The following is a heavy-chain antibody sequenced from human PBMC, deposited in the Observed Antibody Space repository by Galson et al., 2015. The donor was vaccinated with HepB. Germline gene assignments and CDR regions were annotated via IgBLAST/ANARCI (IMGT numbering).Heavy chain of an antibody. J-gene: IGHJ6*02. CDR1: GYTFTRYY. CDR2: INPSGGST. Sequence: SVKVSCKASGYTFTRYYIHWVRQAPGQGLEWMGIINPSGGSTSYAQKFQGRVTMTRDTSTSTLYMELSSLRSEDTAVYYCATVGGYSFGHHSYSSYGMDVWGQGTTVTVSS. D-gene: IGHD5-18*01. V-gene: IGHV1-46*01. CDR3: ATVGGYSFGHHSYSSYGMDV.